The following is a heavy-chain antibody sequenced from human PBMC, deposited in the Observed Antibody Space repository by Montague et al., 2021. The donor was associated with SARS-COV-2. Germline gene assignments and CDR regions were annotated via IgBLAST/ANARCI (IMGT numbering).Heavy chain of an antibody. CDR2: IYYRGST. D-gene: IGHD5-24*01. J-gene: IGHJ5*02. CDR1: GGSISSSSYY. V-gene: IGHV4-61*01. CDR3: AREDRWNWFDP. Sequence: SETLSLTCTVSGGSISSSSYYWGWIRQPPGRGLEWIGYIYYRGSTNYNPSLETRVTLSVDPSKNQFSLKLSSVTAADTAVYYCAREDRWNWFDPWGQGTLVIVSS.